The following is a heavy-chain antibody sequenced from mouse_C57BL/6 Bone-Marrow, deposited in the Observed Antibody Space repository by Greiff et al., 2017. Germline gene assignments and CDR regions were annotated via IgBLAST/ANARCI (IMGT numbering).Heavy chain of an antibody. CDR2: IDPENGDT. CDR3: INNRKGAY. Sequence: EVQLQQSGAELVRPGASVKLSCTASGFNIKDDYMHWVKQRPEQGLEWIGWIDPENGDTEYASKFQGKATITADPSSNTAYLQLSSLTSEDTAVYYCINNRKGAYGGQGTLVIVAA. V-gene: IGHV14-4*01. CDR1: GFNIKDDY. J-gene: IGHJ3*01.